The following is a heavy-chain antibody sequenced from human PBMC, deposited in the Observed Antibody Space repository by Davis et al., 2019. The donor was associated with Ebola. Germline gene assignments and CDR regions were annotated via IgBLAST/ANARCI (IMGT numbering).Heavy chain of an antibody. D-gene: IGHD4-17*01. CDR1: GYTFTSYY. V-gene: IGHV1-46*01. Sequence: AASVKVSCKASGYTFTSYYMHWVRQAPGQGLEWMGIINPSGGSTSYAQKFQGRVTMTRDTSTSTVYMELSSLRSEDTAVYYCASDSDGDYVNYYYYYGMDVWGQGTTVTVSS. CDR2: INPSGGST. CDR3: ASDSDGDYVNYYYYYGMDV. J-gene: IGHJ6*02.